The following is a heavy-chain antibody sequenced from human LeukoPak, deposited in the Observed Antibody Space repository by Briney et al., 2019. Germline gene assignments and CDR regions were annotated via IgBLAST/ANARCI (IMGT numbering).Heavy chain of an antibody. J-gene: IGHJ4*02. CDR1: GFTFSSYS. Sequence: GGSLRLSCAASGFTFSSYSMNWVRQAPGKGLEWVSYISSSSSTIYYADSVKGRFTISRDNAKNSLYLQMNSLRDEDTAVYYCARPKYSGSYGIFDYWGQGTLVTVSS. V-gene: IGHV3-48*02. CDR2: ISSSSSTI. CDR3: ARPKYSGSYGIFDY. D-gene: IGHD1-26*01.